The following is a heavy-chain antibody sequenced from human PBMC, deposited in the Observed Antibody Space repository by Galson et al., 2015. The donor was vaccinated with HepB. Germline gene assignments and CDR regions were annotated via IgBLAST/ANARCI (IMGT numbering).Heavy chain of an antibody. D-gene: IGHD3-10*01. V-gene: IGHV3-30*04. CDR3: ARTRSRGIIGHSYYFDY. Sequence: SLRLSCAASGFTFSSYGMHWVRQAPGKGLGWVAGILYDGSNKQYADSVKGRLTISRDNSKNTLYLQMNSLGGEDTAVYYCARTRSRGIIGHSYYFDYWGQGTLVTV. CDR2: ILYDGSNK. J-gene: IGHJ4*02. CDR1: GFTFSSYG.